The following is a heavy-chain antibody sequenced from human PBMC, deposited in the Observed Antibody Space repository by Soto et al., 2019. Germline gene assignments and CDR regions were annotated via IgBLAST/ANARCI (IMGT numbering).Heavy chain of an antibody. V-gene: IGHV3-30-3*01. Sequence: GGSLRLSCAASGFTFSSYAMHWVRQAPGKGLEWVAVISYDGSNKYYADSVKGRFTISRDNSKNTLYLQMNSLRAEDTAVFYCARDSYYYDSSGYYGAFDIWGQGTMVTVSS. J-gene: IGHJ3*02. D-gene: IGHD3-22*01. CDR1: GFTFSSYA. CDR3: ARDSYYYDSSGYYGAFDI. CDR2: ISYDGSNK.